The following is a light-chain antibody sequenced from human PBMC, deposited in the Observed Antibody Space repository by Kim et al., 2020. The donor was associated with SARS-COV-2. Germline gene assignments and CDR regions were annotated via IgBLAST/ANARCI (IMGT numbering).Light chain of an antibody. CDR1: QSVSGSY. CDR2: GAS. J-gene: IGKJ1*01. V-gene: IGKV3-20*01. CDR3: QQYGSSPRT. Sequence: CPGERATLACRASQSVSGSYLAWYQQKPGQAPRLLIYGASSRATGIPDRFSGSGSGTDFTLTISRLEPEDFAVYYCQQYGSSPRTFGQGTKVEIK.